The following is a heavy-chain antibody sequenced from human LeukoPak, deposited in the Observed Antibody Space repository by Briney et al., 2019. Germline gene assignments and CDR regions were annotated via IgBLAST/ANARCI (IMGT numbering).Heavy chain of an antibody. CDR2: INGDETST. CDR1: GFTFSSYW. D-gene: IGHD3-10*01. Sequence: GGSLRLSCAASGFTFSSYWMHWVRQAPGKGLMWVSRINGDETSTNYADSVKGRFTISRDNAKNTLYLQLSSLRAEDTAVYYCARDSYGSGNYYSPIDYWGQGTLVTVSS. J-gene: IGHJ4*02. CDR3: ARDSYGSGNYYSPIDY. V-gene: IGHV3-74*01.